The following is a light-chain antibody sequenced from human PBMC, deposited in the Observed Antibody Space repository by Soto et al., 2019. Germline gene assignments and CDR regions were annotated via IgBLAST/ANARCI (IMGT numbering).Light chain of an antibody. Sequence: QSVLTQPASVSGSPGQSITISCSGTISDFVVYNYVSWYQQHPGKAPKLMLYGVSKRPSGVSNRFSGSKSGNTASLTISGLQAEDEADYYCSSHTLSRALQVFGTGTKVT. V-gene: IGLV2-14*01. CDR3: SSHTLSRALQV. J-gene: IGLJ1*01. CDR2: GVS. CDR1: ISDFVVYNY.